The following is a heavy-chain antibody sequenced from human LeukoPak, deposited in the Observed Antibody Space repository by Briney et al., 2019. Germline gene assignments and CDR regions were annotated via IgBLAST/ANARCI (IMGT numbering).Heavy chain of an antibody. CDR1: GGTFSSYA. D-gene: IGHD2-2*01. CDR3: ARSYPRFYCSSTSCPYDAFDI. J-gene: IGHJ3*02. V-gene: IGHV1-69*13. CDR2: IIPIFGTA. Sequence: ASVKVSCKASGGTFSSYAISWVRQAPGQGLEWMGGIIPIFGTANYAQKFQGRVTITADESTSTAYMELSSLRSEDTAVYYCARSYPRFYCSSTSCPYDAFDIWGQGTMVTVSS.